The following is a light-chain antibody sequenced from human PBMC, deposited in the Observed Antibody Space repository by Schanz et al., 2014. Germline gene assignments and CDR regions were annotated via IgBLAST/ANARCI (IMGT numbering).Light chain of an antibody. J-gene: IGLJ3*02. CDR2: DVS. Sequence: SALTQPASVSGSPGQSITISCTGTSSDVGGYNYVSWYQQHPGKAPKLMIYDVSHRPSGISNRFSGSKSGNTASLTISGLQADDEAHYYCSSYTSSTTRVFGGGTKLT. V-gene: IGLV2-14*01. CDR1: SSDVGGYNY. CDR3: SSYTSSTTRV.